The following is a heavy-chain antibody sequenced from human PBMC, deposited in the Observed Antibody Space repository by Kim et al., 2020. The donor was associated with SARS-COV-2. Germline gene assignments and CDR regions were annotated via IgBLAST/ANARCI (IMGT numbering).Heavy chain of an antibody. D-gene: IGHD3-9*01. CDR3: ARGGFGGYFDCLDY. Sequence: RPTLQGQVTISADKSISTAYLQWSSLKAADTAMYYCARGGFGGYFDCLDYWGQGTLVTVSS. J-gene: IGHJ4*02. V-gene: IGHV5-51*01.